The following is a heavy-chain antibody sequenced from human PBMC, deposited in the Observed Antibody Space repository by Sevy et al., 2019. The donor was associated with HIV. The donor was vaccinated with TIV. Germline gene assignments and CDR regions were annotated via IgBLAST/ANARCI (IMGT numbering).Heavy chain of an antibody. CDR3: ARAQQVTMLVVIGGLYFDL. V-gene: IGHV3-7*01. D-gene: IGHD3-3*01. CDR2: VKQDMSEK. J-gene: IGHJ4*02. CDR1: GFTFSSNW. Sequence: GGSLRLSCAASGFTFSSNWMTWVRQAPGKGLEWVANVKQDMSEKYYADSVKGRFTISRDNAKNSPFLQMNSLRAEDTAVYYCARAQQVTMLVVIGGLYFDLWGQGTLVTVSS.